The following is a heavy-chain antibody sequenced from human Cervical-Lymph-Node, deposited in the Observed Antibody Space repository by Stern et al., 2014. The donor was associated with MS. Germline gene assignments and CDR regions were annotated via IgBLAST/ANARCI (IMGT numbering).Heavy chain of an antibody. Sequence: QVQLVQSGGGVVQPGRSLRLSCAASGFTFSNYGMHGVRQAPGKGLEWLAVIWYDGNKKYYADSVKGRFTISRDNSKNTLFLQMSSLTAEDTALYYFARGNWNYEGMGYWGQGTLVTVSS. CDR2: IWYDGNKK. J-gene: IGHJ4*02. V-gene: IGHV3-33*01. D-gene: IGHD1-7*01. CDR3: ARGNWNYEGMGY. CDR1: GFTFSNYG.